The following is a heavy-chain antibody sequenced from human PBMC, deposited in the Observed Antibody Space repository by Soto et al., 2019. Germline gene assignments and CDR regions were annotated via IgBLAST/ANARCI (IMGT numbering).Heavy chain of an antibody. CDR3: AKKVNSGSGSQYFDY. D-gene: IGHD3-10*01. Sequence: PVGSLRLSCAASGFTFSSYSMSWVSQAPGKGLEWVSGFRGSGDDGTTYYADSVKGRFTISRDNSKNMLFLQMNSLRAEDTAIYYCAKKVNSGSGSQYFDYWGQGTLVTVSS. CDR2: FRGSGDDGTT. V-gene: IGHV3-23*01. CDR1: GFTFSSYS. J-gene: IGHJ4*02.